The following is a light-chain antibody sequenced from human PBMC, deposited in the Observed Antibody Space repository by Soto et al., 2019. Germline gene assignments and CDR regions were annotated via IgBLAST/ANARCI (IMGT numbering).Light chain of an antibody. CDR2: DVT. Sequence: SVLTQPASVSGSPGQSITISCTGTSSDIGTYNFVSWYQQHPGKAPKLMIYDVTNRPSGVSNRFSGSKSDNTASLTISGLQAEDEADYYCSSYTARESYVFGTGTKVTVL. CDR3: SSYTARESYV. J-gene: IGLJ1*01. V-gene: IGLV2-14*03. CDR1: SSDIGTYNF.